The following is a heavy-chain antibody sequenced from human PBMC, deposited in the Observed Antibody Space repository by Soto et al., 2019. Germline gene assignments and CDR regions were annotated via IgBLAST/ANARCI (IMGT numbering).Heavy chain of an antibody. CDR1: GGSISSGGYY. V-gene: IGHV4-31*03. J-gene: IGHJ4*01. CDR3: ARGGYYYENSGQNAYDY. CDR2: IYYGGST. D-gene: IGHD3-22*01. Sequence: SETLSLTCSVSGGSISSGGYYWSWIRQHPGKGLEWIGYIYYGGSTYYNPSLKSRATISGDTSKNQFSLKLSSVTAADTAVYYCARGGYYYENSGQNAYDYWGQGILVTVSS.